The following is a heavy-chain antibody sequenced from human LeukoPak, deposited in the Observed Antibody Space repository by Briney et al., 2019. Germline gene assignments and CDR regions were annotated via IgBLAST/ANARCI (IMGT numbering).Heavy chain of an antibody. J-gene: IGHJ4*02. D-gene: IGHD3-9*01. V-gene: IGHV3-30-3*01. CDR1: GFTFSSYA. CDR2: ISYDGSNK. Sequence: GGSLRLSCAASGFTFSSYAMHWVRQAPGKGLEWVAVISYDGSNKYYADSVKGRFTISRDNSENTLYLQMNSLRAEDTAVYYCAREALVLRYFDWLSHYFDYWGQGTLVTVSS. CDR3: AREALVLRYFDWLSHYFDY.